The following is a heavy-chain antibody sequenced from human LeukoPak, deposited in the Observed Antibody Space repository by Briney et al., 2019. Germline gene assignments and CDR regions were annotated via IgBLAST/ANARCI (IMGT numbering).Heavy chain of an antibody. CDR2: VYKTGST. CDR1: GGSISTNY. J-gene: IGHJ4*01. CDR3: ARDLYEWNFFDY. D-gene: IGHD2-8*01. Sequence: SETLSLTCTVSGGSISTNYWCWIRQPPGKGLEWIGYVYKTGSTKYNPPLKSRVTISGDASKHQLSLRLTSVTAADTAVYFCARDLYEWNFFDYWGHGILVTVSS. V-gene: IGHV4-59*01.